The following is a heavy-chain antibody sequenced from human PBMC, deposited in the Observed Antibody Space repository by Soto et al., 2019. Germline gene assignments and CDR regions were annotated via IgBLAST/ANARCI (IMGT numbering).Heavy chain of an antibody. J-gene: IGHJ1*01. CDR3: AREVRSGGSYDHFQH. V-gene: IGHV1-18*01. CDR2: ISAYNGNT. CDR1: GYTFTSYG. D-gene: IGHD2-15*01. Sequence: ASVKVSCKASGYTFTSYGISWVRQAPGQGLEWMGWISAYNGNTNYAQKLQGRVTMTRDTSTSTVCMELSSLRSEDTAVYYCAREVRSGGSYDHFQHWGQGTLVTVSS.